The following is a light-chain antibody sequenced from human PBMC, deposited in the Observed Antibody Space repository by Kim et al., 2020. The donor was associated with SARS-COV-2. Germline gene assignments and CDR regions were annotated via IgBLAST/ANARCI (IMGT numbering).Light chain of an antibody. V-gene: IGKV3-15*01. CDR1: QSVSSN. Sequence: DIVMTQSPATLSVSPGERATLSCRASQSVSSNLAWYQQKPGQAPRLLIYGGSTRATGIPARFTGSGSGTEFTLTISSLQSEDFAVYYCQQYNNWPRTFGQGTKVDIK. CDR2: GGS. J-gene: IGKJ1*01. CDR3: QQYNNWPRT.